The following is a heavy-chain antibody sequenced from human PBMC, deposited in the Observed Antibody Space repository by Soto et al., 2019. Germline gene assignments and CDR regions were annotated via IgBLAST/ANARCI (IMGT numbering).Heavy chain of an antibody. CDR2: ISYDGSEK. Sequence: LRLSCEASGFTFSRYPLHWVRQAPGKGLEWVAVISYDGSEKYPADSVKGRIPISRDNPKNTLFMQMNSLRRDDTAVYYCVKDQVVEGQYYGSSEFFFWGRGTLVTVSS. CDR3: VKDQVVEGQYYGSSEFFF. CDR1: GFTFSRYP. V-gene: IGHV3-30-3*01. J-gene: IGHJ4*02. D-gene: IGHD3-10*01.